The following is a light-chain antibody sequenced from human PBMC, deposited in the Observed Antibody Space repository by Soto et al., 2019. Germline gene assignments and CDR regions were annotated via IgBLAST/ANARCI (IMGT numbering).Light chain of an antibody. V-gene: IGKV3-20*01. CDR2: GAS. CDR1: QSVSSSY. CDR3: QQYHSYPYT. J-gene: IGKJ2*01. Sequence: EIVLTQSPGTLSLSPGERATLSCRASQSVSSSYLAWYQQKPGQAPRLLIYGASSRATGIPDRFSGSGSGTDFTLTISRLEPEDFATYYCQQYHSYPYTFGQGTKVDI.